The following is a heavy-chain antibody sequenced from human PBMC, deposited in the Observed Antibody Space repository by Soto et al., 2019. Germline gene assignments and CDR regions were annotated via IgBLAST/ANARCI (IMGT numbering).Heavy chain of an antibody. CDR3: AASYSSSWPYYFDY. CDR1: GFTFSSKW. CDR2: INQDATQK. D-gene: IGHD6-13*01. Sequence: GGSLRLSCEASGFTFSSKWMTWVRQVSGKGLEWVANINQDATQKYYVDSVKGRFTISRDNAKNSLYLQMNSLRVEDTAVYYCAASYSSSWPYYFDYWGQGTLVTVSS. V-gene: IGHV3-7*01. J-gene: IGHJ4*02.